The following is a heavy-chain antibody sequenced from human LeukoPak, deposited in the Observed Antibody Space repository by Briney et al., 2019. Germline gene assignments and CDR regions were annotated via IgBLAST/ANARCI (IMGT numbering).Heavy chain of an antibody. V-gene: IGHV1-2*02. D-gene: IGHD5-12*01. CDR2: INPNSGGT. Sequence: ASVKVSCKASGYTFTYYYMHWVRQAPGQGVEWRGWINPNSGGTNYAQKFQGRVTMTRDTSISTAYMELSRLRSDDTAVYYCARYSGYDWVYARYWGQGTLVTVSS. J-gene: IGHJ4*02. CDR3: ARYSGYDWVYARY. CDR1: GYTFTYYY.